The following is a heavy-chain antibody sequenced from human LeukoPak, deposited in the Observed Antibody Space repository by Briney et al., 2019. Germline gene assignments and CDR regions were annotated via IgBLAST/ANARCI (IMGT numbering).Heavy chain of an antibody. D-gene: IGHD2-15*01. CDR2: ISYDGSNE. V-gene: IGHV3-30*18. CDR1: GLPFSSYA. J-gene: IGHJ4*02. Sequence: GGSLRLSCAASGLPFSSYAMHWVRQAPGKGLEWEALISYDGSNEHYADSVKGRFTISRDNSKNTLYLQVNSLRAEDTAVYYCAKSKFSCIGNNCYSPDCWGQGTLVTVSS. CDR3: AKSKFSCIGNNCYSPDC.